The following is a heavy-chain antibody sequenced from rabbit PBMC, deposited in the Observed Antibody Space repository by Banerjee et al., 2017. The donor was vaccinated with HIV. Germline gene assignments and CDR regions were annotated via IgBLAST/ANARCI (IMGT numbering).Heavy chain of an antibody. CDR3: ARTYASSSAYRKFNL. V-gene: IGHV1S40*01. CDR1: GFSFSSSYW. J-gene: IGHJ4*01. Sequence: QSLEESGGDLVKPGASLTLTCTASGFSFSSSYWICWVRQAPGKGLEWIACIDTGSSGSTYYANWAKGRFTISKTSSTTVTLQMTSLTAADTATYFCARTYASSSAYRKFNLWGQGTLVTVS. D-gene: IGHD1-1*01. CDR2: IDTGSSGST.